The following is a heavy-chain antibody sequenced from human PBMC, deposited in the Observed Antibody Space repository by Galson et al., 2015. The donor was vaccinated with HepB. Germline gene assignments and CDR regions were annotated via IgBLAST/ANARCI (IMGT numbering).Heavy chain of an antibody. D-gene: IGHD1-26*01. CDR1: GFTFSSYG. J-gene: IGHJ4*02. CDR3: ARDGGWELLPAYYFGY. CDR2: IWYDGSNK. Sequence: SLRLSCAASGFTFSSYGMHWVRQAPGKGLEWVAVIWYDGSNKYYADSVKGRFTISRDNSENTLYLQMNSLRAEDTAVYYCARDGGWELLPAYYFGYWGQGTLVTVSS. V-gene: IGHV3-33*08.